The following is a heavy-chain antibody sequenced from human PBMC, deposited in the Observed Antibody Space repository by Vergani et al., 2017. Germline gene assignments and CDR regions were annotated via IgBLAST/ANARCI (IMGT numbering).Heavy chain of an antibody. Sequence: EVQLLESGGGLVQPGGSLRLSCAASGFTFSSYAMSWVRQAPGKGLEWVSAISGSGGSTYYADSVKGRFTISRDNSKNTLYLQKNSLRAEDTAVYYCAKDWGKYCTNGVCPIDYWGQGTLVTVSS. CDR3: AKDWGKYCTNGVCPIDY. J-gene: IGHJ4*02. V-gene: IGHV3-23*01. CDR1: GFTFSSYA. D-gene: IGHD2-8*01. CDR2: ISGSGGST.